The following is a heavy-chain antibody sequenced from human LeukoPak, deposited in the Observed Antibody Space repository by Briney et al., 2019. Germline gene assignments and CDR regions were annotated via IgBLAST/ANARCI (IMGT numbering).Heavy chain of an antibody. D-gene: IGHD1-26*01. Sequence: PGGSLRLSCAASGFIFSSYAMSWVRQAPGKGLEGVSGISGSGGGTYYADSVKGRFTISRDNSKSTLYLQMNSLRAEDTAVYYCAKDTAGELGFDIWGQGTMVTVSS. CDR2: ISGSGGGT. J-gene: IGHJ3*02. CDR3: AKDTAGELGFDI. CDR1: GFIFSSYA. V-gene: IGHV3-23*01.